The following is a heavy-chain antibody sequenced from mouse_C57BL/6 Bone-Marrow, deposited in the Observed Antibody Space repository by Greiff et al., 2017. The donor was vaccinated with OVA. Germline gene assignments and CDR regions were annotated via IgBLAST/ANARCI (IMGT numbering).Heavy chain of an antibody. V-gene: IGHV1-55*01. CDR2: IYPGSGST. J-gene: IGHJ3*01. CDR1: GYTFTSYW. Sequence: QVQLQQPGADLVKPGASVKMSCKASGYTFTSYWITWVKQRPGQGLEWIGDIYPGSGSTNYNEKFTSKATLTVDTSSSTAYIQLSSLTSEDSAVYCCARSPFAYWGQGTLVTVSA. CDR3: ARSPFAY.